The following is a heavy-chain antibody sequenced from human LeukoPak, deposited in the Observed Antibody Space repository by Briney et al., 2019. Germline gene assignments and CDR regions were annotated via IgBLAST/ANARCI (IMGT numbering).Heavy chain of an antibody. Sequence: GGSLRLSCAASGFSFSSYAMSWVRQAPGKGLEWVSSISGRGGSTYYADSVKGRFTISRDNSKNTLSLQMNNLRPEDTAVYYCARGSGGDAYHPLDYWGQGILVTVSS. J-gene: IGHJ4*02. D-gene: IGHD3-16*01. CDR3: ARGSGGDAYHPLDY. V-gene: IGHV3-23*01. CDR2: ISGRGGST. CDR1: GFSFSSYA.